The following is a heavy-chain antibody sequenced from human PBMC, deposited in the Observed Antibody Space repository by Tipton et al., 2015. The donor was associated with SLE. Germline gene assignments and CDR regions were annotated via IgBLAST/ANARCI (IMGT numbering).Heavy chain of an antibody. D-gene: IGHD5-18*01. J-gene: IGHJ4*02. CDR1: GSIFSTYA. CDR3: ARDLGYSYGHGFDY. Sequence: SLRLSCAASGSIFSTYAMDWVRQAPGKGLEYVSAISSNGDTTYYADSVKDRFTISRDNSKNTLYLQMGSLRVEDTAVYYCARDLGYSYGHGFDYWGQGRLVSVS. V-gene: IGHV3-64*02. CDR2: ISSNGDTT.